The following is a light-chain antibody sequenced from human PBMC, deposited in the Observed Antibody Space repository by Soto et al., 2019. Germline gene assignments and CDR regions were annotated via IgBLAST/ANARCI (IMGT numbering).Light chain of an antibody. V-gene: IGKV1-33*01. J-gene: IGKJ4*01. CDR2: DAS. Sequence: DIQMTQSPSSLSASVGDRVTITCQASQDISNYLNWYQQKPGKAPKLLIYDASSLQTGVPSRFSGSGSVTSFTCTISILQPEDFATYYCQQFDDLPFTFGGGTTVEI. CDR1: QDISNY. CDR3: QQFDDLPFT.